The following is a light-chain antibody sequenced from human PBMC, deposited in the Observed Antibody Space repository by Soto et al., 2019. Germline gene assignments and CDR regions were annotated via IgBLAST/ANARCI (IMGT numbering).Light chain of an antibody. CDR1: QSIGSY. V-gene: IGKV1-39*01. Sequence: DIQMTQSPSSLSASVGDRVTITCRASQSIGSYFNWYQQKPGKAPKLLIYAASALESGVPSRFSGSGSGTDFTLTISSLQPGDFETYYCQHSYSTPWTFGQGTKVDIK. J-gene: IGKJ1*01. CDR2: AAS. CDR3: QHSYSTPWT.